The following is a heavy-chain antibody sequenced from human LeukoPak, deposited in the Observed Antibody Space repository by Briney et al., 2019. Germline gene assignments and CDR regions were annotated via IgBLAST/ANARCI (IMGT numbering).Heavy chain of an antibody. CDR2: ISAYNGNT. CDR1: GYTFTSYG. D-gene: IGHD4-17*01. CDR3: ARPRGVNTVTQGVPYWYFDL. J-gene: IGHJ2*01. Sequence: ASVKVSCKASGYTFTSYGISWVRQAPGQGLEWMGWISAYNGNTNYAQKLQGRVTMTTDTSTSTAYMELRSLRSDDTAVYYCARPRGVNTVTQGVPYWYFDLWGRGTLVTVSS. V-gene: IGHV1-18*01.